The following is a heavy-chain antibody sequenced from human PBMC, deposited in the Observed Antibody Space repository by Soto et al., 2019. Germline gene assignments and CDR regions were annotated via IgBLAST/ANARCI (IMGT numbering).Heavy chain of an antibody. Sequence: VASVKVSCKASGYTFTGYYMHWVRQAPGQGLEWMGWINPNSGGTNYAQKFQGRVTMTRDTSISTAYMELSRLRSDDTAVYYCQALRIAVAGTGFDYWGQGTLVTVSS. V-gene: IGHV1-2*02. J-gene: IGHJ4*02. D-gene: IGHD6-19*01. CDR2: INPNSGGT. CDR3: QALRIAVAGTGFDY. CDR1: GYTFTGYY.